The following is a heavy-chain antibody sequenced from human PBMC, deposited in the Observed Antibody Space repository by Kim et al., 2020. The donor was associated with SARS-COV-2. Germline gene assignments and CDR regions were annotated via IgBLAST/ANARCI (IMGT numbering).Heavy chain of an antibody. Sequence: GGSLRLSCTVSGFRFQDHGMHWVRQAPGKVLEWVGRISYDGRETFYVDAVRGRATISRDNSKQTVSLELKSLRRDDTAVYFCAKIAQPWLEVGAFDAWG. CDR2: ISYDGRET. CDR1: GFRFQDHG. J-gene: IGHJ5*01. CDR3: AKIAQPWLEVGAFDA. V-gene: IGHV3-30*18. D-gene: IGHD1-26*01.